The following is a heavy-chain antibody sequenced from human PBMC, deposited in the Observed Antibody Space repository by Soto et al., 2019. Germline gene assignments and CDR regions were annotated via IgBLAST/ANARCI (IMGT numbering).Heavy chain of an antibody. CDR1: GYTFTSYG. CDR3: ARGGSAAAGFYYYYYGMDV. Sequence: ASVKVSCKASGYTFTSYGISWVRQAPGQGLEWMGWISAYNGNTNYAQKFQGWVTMTRDTSISTAYMELSRLRSDDTAVYYCARGGSAAAGFYYYYYGMDVWGQGTTVTVSS. D-gene: IGHD6-13*01. V-gene: IGHV1-18*01. CDR2: ISAYNGNT. J-gene: IGHJ6*02.